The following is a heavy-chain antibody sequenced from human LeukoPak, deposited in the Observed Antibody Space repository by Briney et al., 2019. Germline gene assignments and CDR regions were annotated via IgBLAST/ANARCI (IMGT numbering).Heavy chain of an antibody. D-gene: IGHD3-9*01. CDR3: ARALSRTIRILSGNWFDP. V-gene: IGHV1-18*01. Sequence: WASVKVSCKASGYTFTSYGISWVRQAPGQGLEWMGWISAYNGNTNYAQKLQGRVTMTTDTSTSTAYMELRSLRSDDTAVYYCARALSRTIRILSGNWFDPWGQGTLVTVSS. CDR1: GYTFTSYG. J-gene: IGHJ5*02. CDR2: ISAYNGNT.